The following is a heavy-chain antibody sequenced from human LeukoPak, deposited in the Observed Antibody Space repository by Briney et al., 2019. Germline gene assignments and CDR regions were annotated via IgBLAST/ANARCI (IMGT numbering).Heavy chain of an antibody. D-gene: IGHD3-22*01. CDR3: ARAYAYYDSTEPSDY. V-gene: IGHV3-30-3*01. CDR2: ISYDGSNK. Sequence: GRSLRLSCAAYGFIFSSYDMHWGRQAPGKGLEWVAVISYDGSNKYYADSVKGRFTISRDNSKNTLYLQMNSLRAEDTAVYYCARAYAYYDSTEPSDYWGQGTLVTVSS. J-gene: IGHJ4*02. CDR1: GFIFSSYD.